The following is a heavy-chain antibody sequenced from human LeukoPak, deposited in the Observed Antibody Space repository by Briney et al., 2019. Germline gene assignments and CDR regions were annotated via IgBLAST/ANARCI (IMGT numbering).Heavy chain of an antibody. CDR3: ARGFRL. CDR2: VYYSGST. D-gene: IGHD3-10*01. J-gene: IGHJ4*02. Sequence: SASLSLACPLSGAFIGIHCYKSARHPPKKGLEWLGCVYYSGSTNYNPSLKSRVTISVDTSKNQFSLNLNAVTAADTAVYYCARGFRLWSQGTLVTVSS. CDR1: GAFIGIHC. V-gene: IGHV4-59*11.